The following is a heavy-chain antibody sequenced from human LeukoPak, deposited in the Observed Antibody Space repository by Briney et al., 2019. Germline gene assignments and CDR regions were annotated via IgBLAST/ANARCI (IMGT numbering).Heavy chain of an antibody. V-gene: IGHV4-34*01. CDR3: ARQIPRYSSRGGDY. CDR2: INHSGST. Sequence: PGGSLRLSCAASGFTFSSYAMSWVRQAPGKGLEWIGEINHSGSTNYNPSLKSRVTISVDTSKNQFSLKLSSVTAADTAVYYCARQIPRYSSRGGDYWGQGTLVTVSS. CDR1: GFTFSSYA. D-gene: IGHD6-13*01. J-gene: IGHJ4*02.